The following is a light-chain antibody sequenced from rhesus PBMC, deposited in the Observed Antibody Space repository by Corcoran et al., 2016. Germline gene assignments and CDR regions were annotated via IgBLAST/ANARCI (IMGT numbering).Light chain of an antibody. CDR2: KAS. V-gene: IGKV1-21*01. J-gene: IGKJ3*01. Sequence: DIQMTQSPSSLSASVGDKVTITCRASQGISSWLAWYQQKPGKAPNLLISKASRLQTGVPTRFSGSGSETDFTLTISSLQPEDFATYYCLQYHKSPFTFGPGTKLDIK. CDR1: QGISSW. CDR3: LQYHKSPFT.